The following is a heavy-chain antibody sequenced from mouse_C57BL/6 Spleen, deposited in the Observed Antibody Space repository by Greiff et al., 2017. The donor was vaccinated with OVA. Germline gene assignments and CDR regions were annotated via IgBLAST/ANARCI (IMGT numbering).Heavy chain of an antibody. Sequence: EVKLVESGGGLVKPGGSLKLSCAASGFTFSSYAMSWVRQTPEKRLEWVATISDGGSYTYYPDNVKGRFTISRDNAKNNLYLQMSHLKSEDTAMYYCAREEGITTVGGQGTLVTVSA. CDR2: ISDGGSYT. CDR3: AREEGITTV. J-gene: IGHJ3*01. CDR1: GFTFSSYA. V-gene: IGHV5-4*01. D-gene: IGHD1-1*01.